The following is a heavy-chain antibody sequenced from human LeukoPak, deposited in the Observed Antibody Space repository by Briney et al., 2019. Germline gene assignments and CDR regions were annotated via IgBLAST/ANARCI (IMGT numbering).Heavy chain of an antibody. CDR3: TAERGSYYVF. CDR1: GFTFGDYA. CDR2: IKSKINGGTT. D-gene: IGHD1-26*01. J-gene: IGHJ4*02. Sequence: PGGSLRLSCTASGFTFGDYAMSWVRQVPGKGLEWVGRIKSKINGGTTDYAAPVKGRFTISRDDSKNTVYLQMNSLKIEDTAVYYCTAERGSYYVFWGQGTLVTVSS. V-gene: IGHV3-15*01.